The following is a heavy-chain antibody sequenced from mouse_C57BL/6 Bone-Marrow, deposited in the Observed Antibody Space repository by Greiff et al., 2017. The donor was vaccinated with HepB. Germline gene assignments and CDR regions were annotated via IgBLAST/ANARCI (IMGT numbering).Heavy chain of an antibody. D-gene: IGHD1-1*01. J-gene: IGHJ1*03. CDR1: GYTFTSYW. CDR2: IDPSDSYT. V-gene: IGHV1-69*01. CDR3: SRTTVVRYWYFDV. Sequence: VQLQQPGAELVMPGASVKLSCKASGYTFTSYWMHWVKQRPGQGLEWIGEIDPSDSYTNYNQKFKGKATLTVDKSSSTAYMQLSSLTSEDAAVYYCSRTTVVRYWYFDVWGRGTTVTVSS.